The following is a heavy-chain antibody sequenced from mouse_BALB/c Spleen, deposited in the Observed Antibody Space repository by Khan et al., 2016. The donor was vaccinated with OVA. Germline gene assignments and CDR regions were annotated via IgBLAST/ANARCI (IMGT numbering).Heavy chain of an antibody. CDR2: ISSGGDYT. D-gene: IGHD1-1*01. J-gene: IGHJ3*01. V-gene: IGHV5-6*01. Sequence: EVELVESGGDLVKPGGSLKLSCAASGFTFSSYSMSWVRQTPDKRLEWVASISSGGDYTYYPDSVKGRFTISRDNAKNTPYLQLSDLKSEDTAMYYCADYLAGSFACGGQGTLITVSA. CDR3: ADYLAGSFAC. CDR1: GFTFSSYS.